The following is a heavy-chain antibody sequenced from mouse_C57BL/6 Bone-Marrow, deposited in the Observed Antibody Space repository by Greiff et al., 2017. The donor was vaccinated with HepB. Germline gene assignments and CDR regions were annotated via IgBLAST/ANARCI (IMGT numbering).Heavy chain of an antibody. Sequence: EVKVEESGGGLVKPGGSLKLSCAASGFTFSSYAMSWVRQTPEKRLEWVATISDGGSYTYYPDNVKGRFTISRDNAKNNLYLQVSHLKSEDTAMYYCARGGPTIVTTWYFDVWGTGTTVTVSS. D-gene: IGHD2-5*01. CDR1: GFTFSSYA. CDR3: ARGGPTIVTTWYFDV. CDR2: ISDGGSYT. J-gene: IGHJ1*03. V-gene: IGHV5-4*03.